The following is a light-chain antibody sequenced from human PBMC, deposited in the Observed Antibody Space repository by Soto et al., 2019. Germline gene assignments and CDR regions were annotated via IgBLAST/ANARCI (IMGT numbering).Light chain of an antibody. Sequence: DIEMTQSPSTLSASVRDRVTITCRAIQSISSWLAWYQQKPGKAPKLLIYKASSLESGVPSRVSGSGSGTEFTLTISSLQPDDFAIYYCQQYNSYPRTFGQGTKEEIQ. CDR1: QSISSW. V-gene: IGKV1-5*03. J-gene: IGKJ1*01. CDR3: QQYNSYPRT. CDR2: KAS.